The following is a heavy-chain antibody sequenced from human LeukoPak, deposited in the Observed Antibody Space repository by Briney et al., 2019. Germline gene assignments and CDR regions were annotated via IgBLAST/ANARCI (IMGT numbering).Heavy chain of an antibody. J-gene: IGHJ4*02. V-gene: IGHV7-4-1*02. D-gene: IGHD3-9*01. CDR3: ARNRWEYYNSLTGFCPLDF. CDR1: GYTFTDYA. Sequence: ASVKVSCKASGYTFTDYALTWVRQAPGQGPEWLGWINTHTGNPTYAQGFTGRFVFSLDTSVSTAYLQISTLKAEDTAVYYCARNRWEYYNSLTGFCPLDFWGQGTLVTVSS. CDR2: INTHTGNP.